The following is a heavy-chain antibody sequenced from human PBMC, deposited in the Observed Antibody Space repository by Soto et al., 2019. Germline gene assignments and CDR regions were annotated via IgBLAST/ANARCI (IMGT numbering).Heavy chain of an antibody. Sequence: QVQLQESGPGLVKPSGTLSLTCAVSGGSISSSNWWSWVRQPPGKGLEWIGEIYHSGSTNHNPSLKSRVTISVDKCKNPFSLKLSSVTAAGTAVYYCARVWRTAMSDGMDVWGQVTTVTVSS. CDR1: GGSISSSNW. CDR2: IYHSGST. CDR3: ARVWRTAMSDGMDV. V-gene: IGHV4-4*02. D-gene: IGHD5-18*01. J-gene: IGHJ6*02.